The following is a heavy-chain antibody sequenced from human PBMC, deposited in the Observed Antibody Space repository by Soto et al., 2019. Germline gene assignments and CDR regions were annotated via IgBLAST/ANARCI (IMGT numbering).Heavy chain of an antibody. Sequence: PGGSLRLSCVVSGFIFSEYQFNWVRQAPGKGLEWVSYIGRGGDPIYDAHSVKGRFTISRDDDKNTLYLEMNSLRVEDTAIYYCVRAPGPMYSAMVAWGQGTSVAVSS. V-gene: IGHV3-48*03. D-gene: IGHD2-15*01. CDR2: IGRGGDPI. CDR3: VRAPGPMYSAMVA. CDR1: GFIFSEYQ. J-gene: IGHJ4*01.